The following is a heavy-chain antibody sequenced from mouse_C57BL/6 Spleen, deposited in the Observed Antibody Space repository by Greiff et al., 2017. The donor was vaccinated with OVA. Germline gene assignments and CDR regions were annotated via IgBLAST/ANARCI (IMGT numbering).Heavy chain of an antibody. CDR2: ISSGSSTI. V-gene: IGHV5-17*01. J-gene: IGHJ3*01. Sequence: DVMLVESGGGLVKPGGSLKLSCAASGFTFSDYGMHWVRQAPEKGLEWVAYISSGSSTIYYADTVKGRFTISRDNAKNTLFLQMTSLRSEDTAMYYCARSNYGGWFAYWGQGTLVTVSA. CDR1: GFTFSDYG. D-gene: IGHD2-5*01. CDR3: ARSNYGGWFAY.